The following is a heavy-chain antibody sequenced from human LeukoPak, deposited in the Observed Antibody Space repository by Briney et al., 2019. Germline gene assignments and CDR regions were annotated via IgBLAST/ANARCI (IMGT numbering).Heavy chain of an antibody. Sequence: GGSLRLSCAASEFTFSSYDMHWVRQAPGKGLEWVALISHNGSNTYYADSVKGRFTISRDNSKNTLYLQMNTLSADDTAVYYCAKDRWIPFDHWGQGTLVTVSS. CDR1: EFTFSSYD. D-gene: IGHD2-2*03. V-gene: IGHV3-30*18. CDR2: ISHNGSNT. CDR3: AKDRWIPFDH. J-gene: IGHJ4*02.